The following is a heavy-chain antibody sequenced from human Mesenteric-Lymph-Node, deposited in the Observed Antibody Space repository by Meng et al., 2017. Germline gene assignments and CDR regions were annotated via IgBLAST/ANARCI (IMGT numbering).Heavy chain of an antibody. D-gene: IGHD6-19*01. J-gene: IGHJ5*02. CDR1: GGSVSSGSYY. CDR2: IYYSGST. V-gene: IGHV4-61*01. CDR3: ARDRSGGYHWFDP. Sequence: GSLRLSCTVSGGSVSSGSYYWSWIRQPPGKGLEWIGYIYYSGSTNYNPSLKSRVTISVDTSKNQFSLKLTSVTAADTAVYYCARDRSGGYHWFDPWGQGTLVTVSS.